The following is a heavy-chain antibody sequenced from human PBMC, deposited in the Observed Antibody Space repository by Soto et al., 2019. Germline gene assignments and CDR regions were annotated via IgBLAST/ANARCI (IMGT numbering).Heavy chain of an antibody. CDR3: ARFGAAAAHDDN. CDR2: ISGIGGTT. Sequence: GGSLRLSCAASGFTFNSYAMSWVRQAPGKGLEWVSAISGIGGTTYYADSVKGRFTISRDNSKNTLYLQMNSLRAEDTAVYYCARFGAAAAHDDNWGRGVLVTVSS. CDR1: GFTFNSYA. V-gene: IGHV3-23*01. J-gene: IGHJ4*01. D-gene: IGHD6-13*01.